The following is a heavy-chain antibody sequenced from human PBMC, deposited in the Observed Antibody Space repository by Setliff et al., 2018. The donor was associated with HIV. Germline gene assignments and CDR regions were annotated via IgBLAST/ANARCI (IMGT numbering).Heavy chain of an antibody. Sequence: SETLSLTCAVSGLSMSTTSYYWGWIRQPPGKGLEWIGSIYYSGSTYYNPSLKSRVTISLDTSKNKFSLKLRSATATDTALYYCARVVPREVAPGGFDIWGQGTMVTVSS. V-gene: IGHV4-39*07. CDR2: IYYSGST. D-gene: IGHD5-12*01. CDR3: ARVVPREVAPGGFDI. CDR1: GLSMSTTSYY. J-gene: IGHJ3*02.